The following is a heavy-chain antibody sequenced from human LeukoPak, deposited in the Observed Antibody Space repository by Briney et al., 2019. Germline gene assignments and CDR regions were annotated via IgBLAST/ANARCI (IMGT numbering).Heavy chain of an antibody. J-gene: IGHJ4*02. D-gene: IGHD6-19*01. CDR2: IYHSGST. V-gene: IGHV4-38-2*02. CDR1: GYSISSGYY. CDR3: AIRVLQWRGFYD. Sequence: SETLSLTCTVSGYSISSGYYWGWIRQPPGKGLGWSGSIYHSGSTYYNPSLKSRVAISVDTSKNQFSLKLSSVTAVDTGVYYCAIRVLQWRGFYDWCRGSLVTVSS.